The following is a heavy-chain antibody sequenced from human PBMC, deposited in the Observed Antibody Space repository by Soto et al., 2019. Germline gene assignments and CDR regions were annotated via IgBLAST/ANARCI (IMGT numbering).Heavy chain of an antibody. CDR3: ARTYYDFWSGYGMDV. D-gene: IGHD3-3*01. CDR2: INHSGST. Sequence: SETLSLTCAVYGGSFSCYYWSWIRQPPGKGLEWIGEINHSGSTNYNPSLKSRVTISVDTSKNQFSLKLSSVTAADTAVYYCARTYYDFWSGYGMDVWGQGTTVTVSS. J-gene: IGHJ6*02. CDR1: GGSFSCYY. V-gene: IGHV4-34*01.